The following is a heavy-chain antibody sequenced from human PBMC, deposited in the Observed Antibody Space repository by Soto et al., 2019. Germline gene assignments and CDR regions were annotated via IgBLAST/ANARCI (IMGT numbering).Heavy chain of an antibody. CDR1: GGSISSGDYY. J-gene: IGHJ4*02. D-gene: IGHD3-10*01. CDR3: TKADAIGYNSLLFDS. V-gene: IGHV4-30-4*01. Sequence: TLSLTCAVSGGSISSGDYYWVWIRHPPGKGLEWIGYIYYSGSTYYNPSLKSRVTISVDTSKNQFSLKLSSVTAEDTAIYYCTKADAIGYNSLLFDSWGQGTLVTVSS. CDR2: IYYSGST.